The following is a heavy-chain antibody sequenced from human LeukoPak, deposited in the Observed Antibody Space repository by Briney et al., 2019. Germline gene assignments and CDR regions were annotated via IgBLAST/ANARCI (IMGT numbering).Heavy chain of an antibody. D-gene: IGHD6-19*01. J-gene: IGHJ4*02. CDR2: ISYDGSNK. CDR1: GFTFSSYA. Sequence: GGSLRLSCAASGFTFSSYAIHWVRQAPGKGLEWVAVISYDGSNKYCADSVKGRFTISRDNSKNTLYLQMNSLRAEDTAVYYCAKAHSSGWSTFDCWGQGTLVTVSS. V-gene: IGHV3-30*04. CDR3: AKAHSSGWSTFDC.